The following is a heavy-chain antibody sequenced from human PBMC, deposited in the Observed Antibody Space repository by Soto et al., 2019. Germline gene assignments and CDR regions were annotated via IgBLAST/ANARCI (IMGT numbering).Heavy chain of an antibody. V-gene: IGHV3-15*07. CDR3: ITGLWDY. CDR1: GFSFTNAW. CDR2: IKSKIDGGTT. J-gene: IGHJ4*02. Sequence: PGGSLRLSCAASGFSFTNAWMNWVRQAPGKGLEWVGRIKSKIDGGTTDYAAPVKGRFTISRDDSKNTLYLQMNRLKTEDTAVYYCITGLWDYWSQGTLVTVSS.